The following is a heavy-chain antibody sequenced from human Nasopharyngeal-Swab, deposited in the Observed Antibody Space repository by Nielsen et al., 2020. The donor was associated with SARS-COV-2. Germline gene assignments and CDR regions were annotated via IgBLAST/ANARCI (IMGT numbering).Heavy chain of an antibody. CDR1: GFTFSSYG. D-gene: IGHD3-9*01. CDR2: ISYDGSNK. V-gene: IGHV3-30*18. J-gene: IGHJ6*02. CDR3: AKEAGYYDILTGYYLSLGYGMDV. Sequence: GASLQIYCAASGFTFSSYGMHWVRQAPGKGLEWVAVISYDGSNKYYADSVKGRFTISRDNSKNTLYLQMNSLRAEDTAVYYCAKEAGYYDILTGYYLSLGYGMDVWGQGTTVTVSS.